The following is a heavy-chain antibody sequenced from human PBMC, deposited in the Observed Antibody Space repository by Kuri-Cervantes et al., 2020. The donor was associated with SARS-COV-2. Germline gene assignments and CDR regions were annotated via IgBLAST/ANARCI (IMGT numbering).Heavy chain of an antibody. J-gene: IGHJ6*04. CDR2: IYYSGST. V-gene: IGHV4-61*08. CDR3: ARDRYDQMDV. Sequence: ESLKISCTVSGGSISSGDYYWSWIRQPPGKGLEWIGYIYYSGSTNYNPSLKSRVTISVDTSKNQFSLKLSSVTAADTAVYYCARDRYDQMDVWGKGTTVTVSS. CDR1: GGSISSGDYY. D-gene: IGHD3-3*01.